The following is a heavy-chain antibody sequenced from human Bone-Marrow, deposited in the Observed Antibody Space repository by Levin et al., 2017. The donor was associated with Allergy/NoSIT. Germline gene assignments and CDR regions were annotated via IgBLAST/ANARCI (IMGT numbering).Heavy chain of an antibody. CDR1: GFTFSNYW. V-gene: IGHV3-7*01. Sequence: GGSLRLSCAVSGFTFSNYWMSWVRQAPGKGLEWVANIKQDGSEKYYVDSVKGRFTISRDNAKNSLYLQMNSLRAEDTAIYYCARVPVVVVAATPFFDYWGQGTLVTVSS. CDR3: ARVPVVVVAATPFFDY. J-gene: IGHJ4*02. D-gene: IGHD2-15*01. CDR2: IKQDGSEK.